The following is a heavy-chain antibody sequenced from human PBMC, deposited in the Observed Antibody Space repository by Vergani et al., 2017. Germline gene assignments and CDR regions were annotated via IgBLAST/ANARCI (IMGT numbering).Heavy chain of an antibody. CDR2: IIPILGIA. CDR1: GGTFSSYT. D-gene: IGHD6-19*01. Sequence: QVQLVQSGAEVKKPGSSVKVSCKASGGTFSSYTISWVRQAPGQGLEWMGRIIPILGIANYAQKFQGRVTITADKSTSTAYMELSSLRSEDTAVYYCAKERAVAGTEQGLTDYWGQGTLVTVSS. V-gene: IGHV1-69*08. J-gene: IGHJ4*02. CDR3: AKERAVAGTEQGLTDY.